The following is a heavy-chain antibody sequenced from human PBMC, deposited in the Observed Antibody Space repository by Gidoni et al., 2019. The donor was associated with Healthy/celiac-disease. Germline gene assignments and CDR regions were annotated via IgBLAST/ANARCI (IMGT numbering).Heavy chain of an antibody. V-gene: IGHV4-31*03. CDR3: ARDLAQLAALDY. Sequence: QVQLQESGPGLVKPSQTLSLLCTFSGGSISSGGYYWSWIRQHPGKGLEWIGYIYYSGSTYYNPSLKSRVTISVDTSKNQFSLKLSSVTAADTAVYYCARDLAQLAALDYWGQGTLVTVSS. CDR2: IYYSGST. J-gene: IGHJ4*02. CDR1: GGSISSGGYY. D-gene: IGHD6-13*01.